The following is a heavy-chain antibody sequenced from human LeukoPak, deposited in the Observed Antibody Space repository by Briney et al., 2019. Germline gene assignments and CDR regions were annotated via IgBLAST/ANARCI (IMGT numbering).Heavy chain of an antibody. Sequence: PSETLSLTCAVYGGSFSGYYWSWIRQPPGKGLEWIGEINHSGSTNYNPSLKSRVTISVDTSKNQFSLKLSSVTAADASAHHHGRGGQSHHYYDSSGYSRAIDYWGQGTLVTVSS. D-gene: IGHD3-22*01. V-gene: IGHV4-34*01. J-gene: IGHJ4*02. CDR1: GGSFSGYY. CDR3: GRGGQSHHYYDSSGYSRAIDY. CDR2: INHSGST.